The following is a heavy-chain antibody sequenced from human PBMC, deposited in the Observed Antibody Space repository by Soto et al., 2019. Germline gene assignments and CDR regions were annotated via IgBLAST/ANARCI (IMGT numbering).Heavy chain of an antibody. D-gene: IGHD2-21*02. CDR2: ISGSDTKT. J-gene: IGHJ3*02. CDR1: GFTFSSYA. Sequence: EVQLLESGGGLVQPGGSLRLSCAASGFTFSSYAMSWVRQAPGKGQEWVSVISGSDTKTYYADSVKGRFTISRDNSRNTLFLQMDSLRAEDTAVYYCARDRRGDHVYDAFDMWGQGTVVTVSS. V-gene: IGHV3-23*01. CDR3: ARDRRGDHVYDAFDM.